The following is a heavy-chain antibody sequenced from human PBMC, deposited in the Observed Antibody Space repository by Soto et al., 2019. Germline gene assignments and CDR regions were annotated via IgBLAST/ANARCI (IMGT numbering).Heavy chain of an antibody. CDR2: IYSDGST. D-gene: IGHD3-10*01. CDR3: ARSPYGSHYFDY. CDR1: GFTGSGDY. J-gene: IGHJ4*02. Sequence: EVQLVETGGGLIQPGGSLRVSCAVSGFTGSGDYMNWVRQAPGKGLEWVSIIYSDGSTFYADSVKGRFTISRDNSKNTLFLQVNSLRAEDTAVYYCARSPYGSHYFDYWGQGTLVTVSS. V-gene: IGHV3-53*02.